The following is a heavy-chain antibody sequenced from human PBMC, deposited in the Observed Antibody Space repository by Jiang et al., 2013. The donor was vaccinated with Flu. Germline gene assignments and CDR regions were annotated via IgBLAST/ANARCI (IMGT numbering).Heavy chain of an antibody. V-gene: IGHV6-1*01. D-gene: IGHD3-16*01. Sequence: WNWIRQSPSRGLEWLGRTYYRSKWYNDYAVSVKSRITINPDTSKNQFSLQLNSVTPEDTAVYYCAREVEESYYYGMDVWGKGTTVTVSS. J-gene: IGHJ6*04. CDR2: TYYRSKWYN. CDR3: AREVEESYYYGMDV.